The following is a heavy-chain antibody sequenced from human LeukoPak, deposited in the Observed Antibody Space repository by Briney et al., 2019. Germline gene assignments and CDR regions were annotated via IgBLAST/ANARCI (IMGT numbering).Heavy chain of an antibody. J-gene: IGHJ4*02. CDR2: INLHSGGT. Sequence: ASVKVSCKASGYTFTGHYMHWVRQAPGQGLEWMGWINLHSGGTNYAQNFQGRVIMTGDTSISPAYMELSRLRSDDTAVYYCARGRATDFFDYWGQGTLVTVSS. V-gene: IGHV1-2*02. CDR3: ARGRATDFFDY. CDR1: GYTFTGHY. D-gene: IGHD1-26*01.